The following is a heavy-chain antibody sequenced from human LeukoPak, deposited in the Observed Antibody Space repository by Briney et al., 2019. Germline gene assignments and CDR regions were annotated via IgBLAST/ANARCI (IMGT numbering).Heavy chain of an antibody. J-gene: IGHJ4*02. CDR2: ISHIGNT. V-gene: IGHV4-4*02. CDR1: GDSISSPNW. CDR3: ARVTGTTPFDY. Sequence: PSGTLSLTCAVSGDSISSPNWWSWVRQPPGKGLEWIGEISHIGNTNYNESLESRVTISLDKSKNQFSLKLSSVTAADTTVYFCARVTGTTPFDYWGQGTLVTVSS. D-gene: IGHD1-1*01.